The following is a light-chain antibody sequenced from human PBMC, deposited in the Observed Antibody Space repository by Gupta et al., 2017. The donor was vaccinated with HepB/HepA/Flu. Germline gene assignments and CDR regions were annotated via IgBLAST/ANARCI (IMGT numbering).Light chain of an antibody. J-gene: IGLJ3*02. CDR2: YKLDSDN. CDR3: AIGYSNSWV. Sequence: QPVLTPPPSLSASPGASARFTCTLRSGINVGTYTIFWYQQKPGSLPRYLLRYKLDSDNQQGSGVPSRFSGSKDASTTAGLLLMAGLEAEDEDDYYCAIGYSNSWVFGGGTKLTVL. CDR1: SGINVGTYT. V-gene: IGLV5-39*01.